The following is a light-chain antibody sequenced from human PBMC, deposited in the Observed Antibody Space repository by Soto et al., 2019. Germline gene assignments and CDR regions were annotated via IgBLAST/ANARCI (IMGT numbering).Light chain of an antibody. CDR3: QHYNNYLWT. CDR1: QSISSW. CDR2: KAS. Sequence: DIQMTQSPSTLSSSVGDRVTITCRASQSISSWLAWFQQKPGNSPRLLIYKASTLQSGVPSRFGGSGSGTEFTLTISSLQPDDFAIYYCQHYNNYLWTFGQGTKVDI. V-gene: IGKV1-5*03. J-gene: IGKJ1*01.